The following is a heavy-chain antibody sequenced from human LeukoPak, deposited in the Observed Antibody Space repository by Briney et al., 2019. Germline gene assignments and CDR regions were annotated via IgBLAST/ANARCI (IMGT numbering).Heavy chain of an antibody. CDR2: IGPTGTDR. Sequence: PGGSLRPSCAASASIFTTCGFNWVRQAPGKGLEWVSSIGPTGTDRYYADSVRGRFTISRDNAKNSMYLQMDSLRDEDTAVYYCATETMGRHYDYWGQGTLFTVSS. CDR3: ATETMGRHYDY. D-gene: IGHD1-14*01. CDR1: ASIFTTCG. V-gene: IGHV3-21*01. J-gene: IGHJ4*02.